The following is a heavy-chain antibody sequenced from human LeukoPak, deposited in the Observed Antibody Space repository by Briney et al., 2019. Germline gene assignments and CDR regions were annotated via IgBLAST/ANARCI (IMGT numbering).Heavy chain of an antibody. D-gene: IGHD3-3*01. CDR1: GYSFTSYW. CDR2: IYPGDSDT. V-gene: IGHV5-51*01. J-gene: IGHJ4*02. CDR3: ARLGTQYYDFWSGYPFDY. Sequence: GESLKISCKGSGYSFTSYWIGWVRQMPGKGLEWVGIIYPGDSDTRYSPCFQGQVTISADKSISTAYLQWSSLKASDTAMYYCARLGTQYYDFWSGYPFDYWGQGTLVTVSS.